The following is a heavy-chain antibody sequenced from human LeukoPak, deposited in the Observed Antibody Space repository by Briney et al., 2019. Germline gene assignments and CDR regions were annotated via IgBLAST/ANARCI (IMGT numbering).Heavy chain of an antibody. D-gene: IGHD3-9*01. CDR3: ARGGGYDILTGPYYFDY. Sequence: GGSLRLSCAASGFTFSSYAMHWVRQAPGKGLEWVAVISYDGSNKYYADSVKGRFTISRDNSKNTLYLQMNSLRAEDTAVYYCARGGGYDILTGPYYFDYWGQGTLVTVSS. V-gene: IGHV3-30*04. CDR1: GFTFSSYA. CDR2: ISYDGSNK. J-gene: IGHJ4*02.